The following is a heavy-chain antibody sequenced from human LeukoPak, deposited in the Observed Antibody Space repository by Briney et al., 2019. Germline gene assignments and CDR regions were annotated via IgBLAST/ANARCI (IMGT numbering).Heavy chain of an antibody. CDR1: GGSISSYY. J-gene: IGHJ5*02. CDR2: IYTSGST. D-gene: IGHD3-10*01. CDR3: ARRSMVRGVIWFDP. V-gene: IGHV4-4*09. Sequence: PSETLSLTCTVSGGSISSYYWSWIRQPPGKGLEWIGYIYTSGSTNYNPSLKSRVTISVDTSKNQLSLKLSSVTAADTAVYYCARRSMVRGVIWFDPWGQGTLVTVSS.